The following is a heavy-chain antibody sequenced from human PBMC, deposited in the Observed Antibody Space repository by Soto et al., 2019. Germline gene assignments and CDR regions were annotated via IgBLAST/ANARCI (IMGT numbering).Heavy chain of an antibody. CDR1: GYTFTGYY. CDR2: INPNSGGT. V-gene: IGHV1-2*02. J-gene: IGHJ5*02. CDR3: ARKKDQYQLLYPSTGWFDP. Sequence: QVQLVQSGAEVKKPGASVKVSCRASGYTFTGYYIHWVRQARGQGFEWMGWINPNSGGTNYAQNFQGRVTMTRDTSINTVYMELSRLSSDDTAVYYCARKKDQYQLLYPSTGWFDPWGPGTLVTVSS. D-gene: IGHD3-10*01.